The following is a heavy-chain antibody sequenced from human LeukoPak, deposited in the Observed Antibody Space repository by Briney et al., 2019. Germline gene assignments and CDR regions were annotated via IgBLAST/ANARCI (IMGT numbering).Heavy chain of an antibody. CDR2: IRSKAYGGTT. CDR3: TREGSSGYYYFDDY. J-gene: IGHJ4*02. V-gene: IGHV3-49*03. D-gene: IGHD3-22*01. CDR1: GGSFSGYY. Sequence: LSLTCAVYGGSFSGYYWSWFRQAPGKGLEWVGFIRSKAYGGTTEYAASVKGRFTISRDDSKSIAYLQMNSLKTEDTAVYYCTREGSSGYYYFDDYWGQGTLVTVSS.